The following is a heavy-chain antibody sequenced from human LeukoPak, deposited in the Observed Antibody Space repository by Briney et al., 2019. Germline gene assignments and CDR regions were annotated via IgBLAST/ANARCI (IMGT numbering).Heavy chain of an antibody. CDR2: INHSGST. Sequence: GPLRLSCAASGFTFNTYGMSWVRQAPGKGLEWIGEINHSGSTNYNPSLKSRVTISVDTSKNQFSLKLRSLTAAGTAVYYCASTAMVMYYFDYWGQGTLVTVSS. D-gene: IGHD5-18*01. CDR3: ASTAMVMYYFDY. V-gene: IGHV4-34*01. J-gene: IGHJ4*02. CDR1: GFTFNTYG.